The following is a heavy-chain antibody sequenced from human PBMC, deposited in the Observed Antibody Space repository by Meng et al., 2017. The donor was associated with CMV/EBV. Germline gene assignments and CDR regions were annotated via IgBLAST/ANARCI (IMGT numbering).Heavy chain of an antibody. V-gene: IGHV3-11*04. CDR1: GFTFSDYY. J-gene: IGHJ3*02. CDR2: ISSSGSTK. D-gene: IGHD3-22*01. Sequence: GGSLRLSCAASGFTFSDYYMSWIRQAPGKGLEWVSYISSSGSTKYYADSVKGRFTISRDNAKNSLYLQMNSLRAEDTAVYYCARDRLPLYYYDSSGRNAFDIWGQGTMVTVSS. CDR3: ARDRLPLYYYDSSGRNAFDI.